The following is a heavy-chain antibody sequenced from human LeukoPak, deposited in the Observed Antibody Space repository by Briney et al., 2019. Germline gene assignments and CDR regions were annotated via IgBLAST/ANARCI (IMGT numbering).Heavy chain of an antibody. Sequence: GASVKVSCKASGYTFASYDINWVRQAPGQGLEWMGWMNPNTGNTGYAQKFQGRVTMTRNTAISTAYMELSSLRSEDTAVYYCARRRAVSRVLVAAKVQAPTGMDVWGQGTTVTVSS. V-gene: IGHV1-8*01. CDR2: MNPNTGNT. J-gene: IGHJ6*02. CDR1: GYTFASYD. CDR3: ARRRAVSRVLVAAKVQAPTGMDV. D-gene: IGHD2-15*01.